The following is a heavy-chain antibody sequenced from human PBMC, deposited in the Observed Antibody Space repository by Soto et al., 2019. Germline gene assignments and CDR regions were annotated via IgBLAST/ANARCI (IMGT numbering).Heavy chain of an antibody. D-gene: IGHD3-9*01. V-gene: IGHV5-51*01. J-gene: IGHJ5*02. CDR2: IYPGDSDT. CDR3: ARVYDILTRPRGGRFDP. Sequence: GESLKISCKGSGYSFTSYWIGWVRQMPGKGLEWMGIIYPGDSDTRYSPSFQGQVTISADKSISTAYLQWSSLKASDTAMYYCARVYDILTRPRGGRFDPWGQGNLVTVSS. CDR1: GYSFTSYW.